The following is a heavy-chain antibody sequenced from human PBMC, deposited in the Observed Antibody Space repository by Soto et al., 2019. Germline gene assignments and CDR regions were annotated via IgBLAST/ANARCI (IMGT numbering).Heavy chain of an antibody. CDR3: ARHFGNYGDWAFDF. Sequence: QVLLQESGPGLVKPSETLSLTCTVSGGSISDSSHYWAWIRQPPGKGLEWIATINYSGRTYYNPSLRSRVTISVDTSRDQFSLNLNSVTAADTAVYYCARHFGNYGDWAFDFWGQGILVTVSS. V-gene: IGHV4-39*01. J-gene: IGHJ4*02. CDR2: INYSGRT. D-gene: IGHD4-17*01. CDR1: GGSISDSSHY.